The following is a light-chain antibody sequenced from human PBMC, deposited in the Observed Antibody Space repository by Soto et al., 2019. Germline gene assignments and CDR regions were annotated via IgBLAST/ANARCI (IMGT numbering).Light chain of an antibody. CDR1: GNDDGADRY. Sequence: QSVLTQPPSVSGSPGQSVTISCTGNGNDDGADRYVSWYQQHPGRPPKLMIYDVARWPSGVPDRFSGSKSGNTASLTISGLQAEDEADYFCCSYAGGYTYLFGTGTQLTVL. CDR3: CSYAGGYTYL. V-gene: IGLV2-11*01. CDR2: DVA. J-gene: IGLJ1*01.